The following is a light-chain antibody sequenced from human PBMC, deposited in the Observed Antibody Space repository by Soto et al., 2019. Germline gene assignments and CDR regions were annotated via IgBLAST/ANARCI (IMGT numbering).Light chain of an antibody. CDR2: DAS. J-gene: IGKJ3*01. Sequence: EIVLTQSPATLSLSPGERATLSCRASQSVSSYLDWYQQKPGQAPRLLIYDASNRATGIPARFSGSGSGTAFTLTISSLEPEDFAVYYCQQRSNWTPKFTFGHGTKVDIK. V-gene: IGKV3-11*01. CDR1: QSVSSY. CDR3: QQRSNWTPKFT.